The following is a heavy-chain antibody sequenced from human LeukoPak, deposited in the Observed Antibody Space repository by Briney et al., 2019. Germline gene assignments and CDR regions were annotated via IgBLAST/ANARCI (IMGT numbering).Heavy chain of an antibody. V-gene: IGHV3-30*03. CDR2: ISYDGSNK. CDR1: GFTFSNYG. D-gene: IGHD3-3*01. Sequence: GGSLRLSCAASGFTFSNYGMHWVRQAPGKGLEWVAVISYDGSNKYYADSVKGRFTISRDNSKNTLYLQMNSLRAEDTAVYYCARGSRFGVVERDAFDIWGQGTMVTVSS. CDR3: ARGSRFGVVERDAFDI. J-gene: IGHJ3*02.